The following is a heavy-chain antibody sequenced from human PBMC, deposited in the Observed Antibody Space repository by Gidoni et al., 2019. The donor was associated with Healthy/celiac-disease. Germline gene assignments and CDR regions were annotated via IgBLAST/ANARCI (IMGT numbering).Heavy chain of an antibody. CDR3: ARESYYYGSGGADY. J-gene: IGHJ4*02. D-gene: IGHD3-10*01. CDR2: ISSSSSTI. Sequence: EVPLVESGGGLVQPGGSLRLSCAASGFTFSSYSMNWVRQAPGQGLEWVSYISSSSSTIYYADSVKGRFTISRDNAKNSLYLQMNSLRAEDTAVYYCARESYYYGSGGADYWGQGTLVTVSS. V-gene: IGHV3-48*01. CDR1: GFTFSSYS.